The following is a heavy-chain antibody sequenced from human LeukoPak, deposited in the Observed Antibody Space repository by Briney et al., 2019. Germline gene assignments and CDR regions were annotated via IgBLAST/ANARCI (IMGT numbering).Heavy chain of an antibody. V-gene: IGHV1-2*02. Sequence: ASVKVSCKASGYTFTGYYMHWVRQAPGQGLEWMGWINPNSGGTNYAQKFQGRVTMTRDTSISTAYMELSRLRSDDTAVYYCARTRDDSRGYHEGWFDPWGQGTLVTVS. CDR2: INPNSGGT. D-gene: IGHD3-22*01. CDR3: ARTRDDSRGYHEGWFDP. J-gene: IGHJ5*02. CDR1: GYTFTGYY.